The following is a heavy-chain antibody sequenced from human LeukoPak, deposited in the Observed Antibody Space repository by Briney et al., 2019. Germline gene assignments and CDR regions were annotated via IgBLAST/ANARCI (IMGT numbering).Heavy chain of an antibody. Sequence: PGGSLRLSCAASGFTFSSYAMSWVRQAPGKGLEWVSAISGSGDSTFYADSVKGRFTISRDNSKNTLYLQMNSLRAEDTAVYYCAKDGCSATSCYSHYWGQGTLVTVSS. CDR3: AKDGCSATSCYSHY. D-gene: IGHD2-2*01. CDR2: ISGSGDST. J-gene: IGHJ4*02. CDR1: GFTFSSYA. V-gene: IGHV3-23*01.